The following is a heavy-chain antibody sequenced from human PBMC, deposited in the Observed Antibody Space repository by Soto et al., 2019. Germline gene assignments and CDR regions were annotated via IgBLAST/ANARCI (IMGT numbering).Heavy chain of an antibody. CDR2: IWYDGSNK. Sequence: GGSLRLSCAASGFTFSSYGMHWVRQAPGKGLEWVAVIWYDGSNKYYADSVKGRFTISRDNAKNTLYLQMNSLRAEDTAVYYGAREYSSSFDYWGQGTLVTVSS. V-gene: IGHV3-33*01. D-gene: IGHD6-6*01. CDR1: GFTFSSYG. J-gene: IGHJ4*02. CDR3: AREYSSSFDY.